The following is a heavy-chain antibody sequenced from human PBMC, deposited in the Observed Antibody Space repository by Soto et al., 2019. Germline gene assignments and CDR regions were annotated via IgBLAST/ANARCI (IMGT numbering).Heavy chain of an antibody. J-gene: IGHJ4*02. V-gene: IGHV3-23*01. CDR3: TKGYYYDTCGYFDS. CDR1: GFTFSSYW. Sequence: GGSLRLCCAASGFTFSSYWMSWVRQAPGKGLEWVSGIVGSGASTNYADSVKGRFTISRDNSKNTLYLQMSSLRAEDTAVYYCTKGYYYDTCGYFDSWGQGTLVTVSS. CDR2: IVGSGAST. D-gene: IGHD3-22*01.